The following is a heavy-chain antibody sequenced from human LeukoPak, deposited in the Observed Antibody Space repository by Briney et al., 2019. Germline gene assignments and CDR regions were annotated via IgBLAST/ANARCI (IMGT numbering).Heavy chain of an antibody. J-gene: IGHJ4*02. CDR2: IIPILGIA. D-gene: IGHD4-17*01. V-gene: IGHV1-69*04. CDR1: GGTFSSYA. CDR3: ARDDYGDYDFNY. Sequence: SVKVSCKASGGTFSSYAISWVRQAPGQGLEWMGRIIPILGIANYAQKFQGRVTITADKSTSTAYMELSSLRSEDTAVYYCARDDYGDYDFNYWGQGTLVTVSS.